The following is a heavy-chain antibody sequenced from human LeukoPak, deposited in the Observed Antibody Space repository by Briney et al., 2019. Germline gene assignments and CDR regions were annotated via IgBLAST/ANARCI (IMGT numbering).Heavy chain of an antibody. CDR2: IYYSGST. CDR3: ARGARYSSGWYDY. V-gene: IGHV4-59*01. D-gene: IGHD6-19*01. Sequence: SETLSLTCTVSGGSISSYYWSWIRQPPGKGLEWIEYIYYSGSTNYNPSLKSRVTISVDTSKNQFSLKLSSVTAADTAVYYCARGARYSSGWYDYWGQGTLVTVSS. J-gene: IGHJ4*02. CDR1: GGSISSYY.